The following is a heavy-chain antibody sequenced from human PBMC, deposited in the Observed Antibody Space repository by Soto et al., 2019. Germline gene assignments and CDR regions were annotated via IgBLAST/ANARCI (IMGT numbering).Heavy chain of an antibody. CDR3: AKFTEPGYSSIWYYFEY. V-gene: IGHV3-21*06. J-gene: IGHJ4*02. CDR2: ISSRSTNI. Sequence: PGRSLRLSCVGSGFIFSGYSMAWVRQAPGRGLEWVASISSRSTNIDYADSVKGRFSISRDNANNLVSLQMSSLRGEDTALYYCAKFTEPGYSSIWYYFEYWGQGTPVTVSS. CDR1: GFIFSGYS. D-gene: IGHD6-13*01.